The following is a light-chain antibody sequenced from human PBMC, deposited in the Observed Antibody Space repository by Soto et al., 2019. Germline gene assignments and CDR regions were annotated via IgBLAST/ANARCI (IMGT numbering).Light chain of an antibody. Sequence: DIQMAQSPSSLSASVGDRVTITCRASHDISNDLGWYQQKPGKAHERLSYSASNLQAGVPSRCSGSGSGTEFTLTGRGLGPEEFATYFCLQHHTHPDTFGQWTK. CDR3: LQHHTHPDT. CDR2: SAS. CDR1: HDISND. J-gene: IGKJ2*01. V-gene: IGKV1-17*01.